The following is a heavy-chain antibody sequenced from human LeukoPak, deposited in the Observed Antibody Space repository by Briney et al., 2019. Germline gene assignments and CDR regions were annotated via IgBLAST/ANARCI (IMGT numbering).Heavy chain of an antibody. CDR2: IGSSSSYI. Sequence: GGSLRLSCAASGFTFRSCWMGWVRQAPGKGLEWVSSIGSSSSYIYYADSVKGRFTISRDNAKNSLYLQMNSLRAKDTAVYYCARDHVDTAGSDYWGQGTLVTVSS. CDR1: GFTFRSCW. CDR3: ARDHVDTAGSDY. V-gene: IGHV3-21*01. J-gene: IGHJ4*02. D-gene: IGHD5-18*01.